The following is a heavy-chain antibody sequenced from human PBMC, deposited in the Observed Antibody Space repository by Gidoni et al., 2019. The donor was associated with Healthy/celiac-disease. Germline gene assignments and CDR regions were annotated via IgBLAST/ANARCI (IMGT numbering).Heavy chain of an antibody. D-gene: IGHD3-16*01. V-gene: IGHV3-21*01. CDR2: ISSSSSYI. CDR3: ARWGRMITFGGPISS. CDR1: GFTFSSYS. Sequence: EVQLVESGGGLVKPGGSLRLSCAASGFTFSSYSMNWVRQAPGKGLEWVSSISSSSSYIYYADSVKGRFTISRDNAKNSLYLQMNSLRAEDTAVYYCARWGRMITFGGPISSWGQGTLVTVSS. J-gene: IGHJ4*02.